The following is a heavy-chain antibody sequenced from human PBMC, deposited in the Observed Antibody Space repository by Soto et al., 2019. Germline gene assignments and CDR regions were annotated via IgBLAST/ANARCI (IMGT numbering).Heavy chain of an antibody. Sequence: PSETLSLTCTVSGGSISSSGFYWGWIRQSPGKGLEWIGSIYYSGSTCYSGGTYYNPSLKSRVTISVDTSKNQFSLKLSSVTAADTAVYYCATLPPRIVVTLLPIPSWGQGIQVTVSS. CDR3: ATLPPRIVVTLLPIPS. V-gene: IGHV4-39*01. CDR2: IYYSGSTCYSGGT. CDR1: GGSISSSGFY. D-gene: IGHD2-21*01. J-gene: IGHJ5*02.